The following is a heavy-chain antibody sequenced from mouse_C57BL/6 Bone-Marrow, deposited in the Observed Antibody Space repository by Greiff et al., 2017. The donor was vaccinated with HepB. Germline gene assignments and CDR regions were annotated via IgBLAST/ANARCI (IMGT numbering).Heavy chain of an antibody. V-gene: IGHV5-9-1*02. CDR3: TRPYGYDYYYAMDY. CDR2: ISSGGDYI. Sequence: EVQLQESGEGLVKPGGSLKLSCAASGFTFSSYAMSWVRQTPEKRLEWVAYISSGGDYIYYADTVKGRFTISRDNARNTLYLQMSSLKSEDTAMYYCTRPYGYDYYYAMDYWGQGTSVTVSS. J-gene: IGHJ4*01. D-gene: IGHD2-2*01. CDR1: GFTFSSYA.